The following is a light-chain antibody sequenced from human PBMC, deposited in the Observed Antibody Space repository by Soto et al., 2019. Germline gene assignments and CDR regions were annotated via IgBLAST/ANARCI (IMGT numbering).Light chain of an antibody. CDR3: SSYTSSSTV. Sequence: QSVLTPPASVSGSPGQSITISCTGTSSDVGGYNYVSWYQQHPGKAPKLMIYDVSNRPSGVSNRFSGSKSGNTAYLTISGLQAEDEADYYCSSYTSSSTVFGGGTKLTVL. J-gene: IGLJ2*01. CDR2: DVS. V-gene: IGLV2-14*01. CDR1: SSDVGGYNY.